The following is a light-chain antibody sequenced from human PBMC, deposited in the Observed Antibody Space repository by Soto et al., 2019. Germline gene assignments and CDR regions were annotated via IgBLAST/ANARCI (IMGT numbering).Light chain of an antibody. Sequence: EIVLTQSPATLSLSPGERATLSCRASQSVSSYLAWYQYNPGQAPRLLIYDASNRATGIPARFSGSGSGTDFTLTISNLEPEDFAVYYCQQRASWPSFGQGTKVEIK. CDR1: QSVSSY. CDR2: DAS. V-gene: IGKV3-11*01. J-gene: IGKJ1*01. CDR3: QQRASWPS.